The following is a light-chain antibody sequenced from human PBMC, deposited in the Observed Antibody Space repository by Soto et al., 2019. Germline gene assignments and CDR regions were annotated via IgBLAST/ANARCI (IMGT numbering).Light chain of an antibody. Sequence: DIVFAQSPATVSLSLGDRSTISCGASQSVITYLTWYQQKPGQAPRLLIYAASSWPTGIPARFSGSGSGTDFTLTISSLEPEDFAVYYCHQRFNSPPVTFGGGTKVDIK. V-gene: IGKV3-11*01. CDR3: HQRFNSPPVT. CDR2: AAS. CDR1: QSVITY. J-gene: IGKJ4*01.